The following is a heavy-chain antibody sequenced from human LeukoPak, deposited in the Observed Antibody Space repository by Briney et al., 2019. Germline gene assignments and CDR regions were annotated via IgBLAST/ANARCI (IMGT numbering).Heavy chain of an antibody. J-gene: IGHJ5*02. V-gene: IGHV1-46*01. Sequence: VKVSCEASGCTFTSYYMHWVRQAPGQGLEWMGIINPSGGSTSYAQKFQGRVTMTRDTSTSTVYMELSSLRSEDTAVYYCARATGYSGSYYGWFDPWGQGTLVTVSS. CDR2: INPSGGST. CDR1: GCTFTSYY. D-gene: IGHD1-26*01. CDR3: ARATGYSGSYYGWFDP.